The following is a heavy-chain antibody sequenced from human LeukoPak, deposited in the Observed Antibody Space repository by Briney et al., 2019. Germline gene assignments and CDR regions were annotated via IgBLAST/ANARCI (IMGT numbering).Heavy chain of an antibody. V-gene: IGHV3-21*01. J-gene: IGHJ3*02. D-gene: IGHD3-22*01. Sequence: GGSLRLSCAAPGFTFNIYTMNWVRQAPGKGLEWVTSISSSSSNIYYADSVKGRISVSRDNAKNSLYLQMNSLRAEDTAVYYCARDLGRSGYYTIDAFDIWGQGTMVTVSS. CDR3: ARDLGRSGYYTIDAFDI. CDR2: ISSSSSNI. CDR1: GFTFNIYT.